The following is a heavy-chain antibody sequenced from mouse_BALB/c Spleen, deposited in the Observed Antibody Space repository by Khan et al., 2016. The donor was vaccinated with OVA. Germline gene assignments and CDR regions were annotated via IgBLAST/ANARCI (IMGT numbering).Heavy chain of an antibody. CDR1: GYSFTGYF. CDR2: INPYNGDT. V-gene: IGHV1-20*02. D-gene: IGHD2-10*02. J-gene: IGHJ2*01. CDR3: ARERYGNSYYFDY. Sequence: VQLKQSGPELVKPGASVKISCKAAGYSFTGYFMNWVMQSHGKSLEWIGRINPYNGDTFYNQKFKGKATLTVDKSSSTAHMELRSLASEDSAVYYYARERYGNSYYFDYWGQGTTLTVSS.